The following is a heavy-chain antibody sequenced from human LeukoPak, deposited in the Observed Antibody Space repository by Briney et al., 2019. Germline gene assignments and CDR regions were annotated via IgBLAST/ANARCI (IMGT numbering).Heavy chain of an antibody. J-gene: IGHJ4*02. CDR3: ARNPCGTTSCDDDY. D-gene: IGHD2-2*01. V-gene: IGHV3-7*04. CDR2: IKQDGSEK. CDR1: GVTFSRDF. Sequence: GGSLRLSCAPPGVTFSRDFMTRVRQAPGKGLEWVASIKQDGSEKYHVESVKGRFTISRDNAKNSLYLQMNSLRAEDTAVYYCARNPCGTTSCDDDYLSQGTLVTVSS.